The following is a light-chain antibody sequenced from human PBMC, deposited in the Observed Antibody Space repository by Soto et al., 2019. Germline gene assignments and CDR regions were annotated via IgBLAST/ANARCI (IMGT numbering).Light chain of an antibody. CDR1: QSVSSN. CDR2: GAS. V-gene: IGKV3-15*01. CDR3: QQYNNWAT. J-gene: IGKJ5*01. Sequence: EIVMTQSQDTLSVSPGERATLSCRASQSVSSNLAWYQQNPGQAPRLLVYGASTRATGIPARFSGSGSGTEFTLTISSLQSEDFAVYFCQQYNNWATFGQGTRHEIK.